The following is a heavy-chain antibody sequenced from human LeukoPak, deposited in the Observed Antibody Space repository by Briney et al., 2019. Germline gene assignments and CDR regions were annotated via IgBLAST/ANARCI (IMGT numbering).Heavy chain of an antibody. CDR2: ISGSGGST. V-gene: IGHV3-23*01. CDR1: GFTFSTYG. CDR3: AKEGLGITGTKGPY. Sequence: PGGSLRLSCAASGFTFSTYGMHWVRQAPGKGLEWVTAISGSGGSTYYADSVKGRFTISRDNSKNTLYLQMNSLRAEDTAVYYCAKEGLGITGTKGPYWGQGTLVTVSS. D-gene: IGHD1-20*01. J-gene: IGHJ4*02.